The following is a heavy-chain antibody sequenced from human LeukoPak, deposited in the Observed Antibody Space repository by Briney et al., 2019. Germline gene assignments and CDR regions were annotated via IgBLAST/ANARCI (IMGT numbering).Heavy chain of an antibody. CDR2: MYISGNS. CDR3: ARGQWGADLDV. D-gene: IGHD1-26*01. Sequence: PSQTLSPTCTVSGDSISSGSYYWRWIRQPAGKGLEWIGRMYISGNSNYNPSLKSRVTISVDTSKNQFSLKLSSVTAADTAVYYCARGQWGADLDVWGKGTTVIVSS. CDR1: GDSISSGSYY. V-gene: IGHV4-61*02. J-gene: IGHJ6*04.